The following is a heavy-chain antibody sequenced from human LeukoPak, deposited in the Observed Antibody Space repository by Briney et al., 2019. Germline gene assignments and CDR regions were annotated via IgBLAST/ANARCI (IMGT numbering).Heavy chain of an antibody. V-gene: IGHV4-4*02. CDR3: ARLSMVRGRAFDP. CDR1: GGSISSSNW. D-gene: IGHD3-10*01. Sequence: SGTLSLTCAVSGGSISSSNWWSWVRQPPGKGLEWIGEIYHSGSTNYNPSLKSRVTISVDTSKNQFSLKLSSVTAADTAVYYCARLSMVRGRAFDPWGQGTLVTVSS. CDR2: IYHSGST. J-gene: IGHJ5*02.